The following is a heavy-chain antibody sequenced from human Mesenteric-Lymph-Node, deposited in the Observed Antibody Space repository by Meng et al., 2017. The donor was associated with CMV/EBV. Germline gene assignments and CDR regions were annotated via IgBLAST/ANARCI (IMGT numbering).Heavy chain of an antibody. Sequence: SETLSLTCAVYGGSFSGYYWSWIHQPPGKGLEWIGEINHSGSTNYNPSLKSRVTISVDTSKNQFSLKLSSVTAADTAVYYCARALYSYGLGARFDFWGQGSLVTVSS. V-gene: IGHV4-34*01. J-gene: IGHJ4*02. CDR3: ARALYSYGLGARFDF. CDR1: GGSFSGYY. CDR2: INHSGST. D-gene: IGHD5-18*01.